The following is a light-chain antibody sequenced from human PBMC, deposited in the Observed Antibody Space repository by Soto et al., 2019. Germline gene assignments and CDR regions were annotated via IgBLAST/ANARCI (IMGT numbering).Light chain of an antibody. J-gene: IGKJ1*01. CDR3: QQYGSSPRT. Sequence: EIVLTQSPGTLSLSPGERATLSCRASQSVSSSYLDWYQQKPGQAPRLLIYGASSRATGIPDRFSGSGYATDFTLTISRLEPEDFAVYYCQQYGSSPRTFGQGTKVEIK. CDR2: GAS. CDR1: QSVSSSY. V-gene: IGKV3-20*01.